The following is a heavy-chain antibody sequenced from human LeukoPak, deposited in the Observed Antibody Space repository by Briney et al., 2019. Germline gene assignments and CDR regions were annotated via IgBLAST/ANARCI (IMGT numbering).Heavy chain of an antibody. V-gene: IGHV3-48*01. J-gene: IGHJ1*01. CDR2: ISSGGTAI. D-gene: IGHD5-12*01. CDR3: ARAPGYSDSH. CDR1: GFTFNSYA. Sequence: GGSLRRSCAASGFTFNSYAMSWVRQAPGKGLEWISYISSGGTAIRYADSVKGRFTISRDNARNSLSLQMDSLRADDTGVYYCARAPGYSDSHWGQGTLVTVSS.